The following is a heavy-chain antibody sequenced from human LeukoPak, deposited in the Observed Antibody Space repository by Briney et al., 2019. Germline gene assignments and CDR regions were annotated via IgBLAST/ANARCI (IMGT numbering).Heavy chain of an antibody. V-gene: IGHV3-7*01. Sequence: GGSLRLSCAASGFTFSSYWMSWVRQAPGKGLEWVANIKQDGSEKYYVDSVKGRFTISRDNVKKSLYLQMNSLRAEDTAVYYCARDYDSSGYGVYYYYYYMDVWGKGTTVTVSS. CDR3: ARDYDSSGYGVYYYYYYMDV. D-gene: IGHD3-22*01. CDR2: IKQDGSEK. J-gene: IGHJ6*03. CDR1: GFTFSSYW.